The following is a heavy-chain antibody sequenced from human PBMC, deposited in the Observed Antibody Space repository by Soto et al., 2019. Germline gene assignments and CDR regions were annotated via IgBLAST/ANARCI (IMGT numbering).Heavy chain of an antibody. CDR2: IKSKTDGGTT. Sequence: GGSLRLSCAASGFTFSNAWMSWVRQAPGKGLEWGGRIKSKTDGGTTDYAAPVKGRFTIARDDSKNTLYLQMNSLKTEDTAVYYCTIRMTTVTAYYDGMDVWGQGTTVTVSS. V-gene: IGHV3-15*01. CDR3: TIRMTTVTAYYDGMDV. CDR1: GFTFSNAW. J-gene: IGHJ6*02. D-gene: IGHD4-17*01.